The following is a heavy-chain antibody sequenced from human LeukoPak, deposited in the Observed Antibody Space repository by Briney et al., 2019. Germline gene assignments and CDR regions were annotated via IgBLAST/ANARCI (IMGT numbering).Heavy chain of an antibody. CDR2: ISGSGGST. V-gene: IGHV3-23*01. CDR1: GFTFSSYA. J-gene: IGHJ4*02. CDR3: AMVELRLSVHKSFDY. D-gene: IGHD1-7*01. Sequence: QPGGSLRLSCAASGFTFSSYAMSWVRQAPGKGLEWVSAISGSGGSTYYADSVKGRFTISRDNSKNTLYLQMNSLRAEDTAVYYCAMVELRLSVHKSFDYWGQGTLVTVSS.